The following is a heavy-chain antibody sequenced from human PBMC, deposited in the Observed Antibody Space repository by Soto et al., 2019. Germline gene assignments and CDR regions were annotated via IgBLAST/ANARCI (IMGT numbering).Heavy chain of an antibody. V-gene: IGHV1-69*02. CDR2: IIPILGIA. CDR3: ARIPAADNWFDP. CDR1: GGTFSSYT. J-gene: IGHJ5*02. Sequence: QVQLVQSGAEVKKPGSSVKVSCKASGGTFSSYTISWVRQAPGQGLEWMGRIIPILGIANYAQKFQGRATITADKSTSTAYMELSSLRSEDTAVYYCARIPAADNWFDPWGQGTLVTVSS. D-gene: IGHD2-2*01.